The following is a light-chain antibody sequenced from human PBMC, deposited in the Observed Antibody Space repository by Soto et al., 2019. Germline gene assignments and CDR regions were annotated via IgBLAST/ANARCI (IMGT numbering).Light chain of an antibody. J-gene: IGLJ3*02. V-gene: IGLV1-47*02. CDR3: AAWDDSLRGVV. Sequence: QAVVTQPPSASGAPGQRVTLSCVGGSSNVGFNAVNWYQQIPGAAPKLLMHGNSQRPSGVPDRFSGSKSGTSASLAIIGLRTEDEAHYYCAAWDDSLRGVVFGGGTQLTVL. CDR2: GNS. CDR1: SSNVGFNA.